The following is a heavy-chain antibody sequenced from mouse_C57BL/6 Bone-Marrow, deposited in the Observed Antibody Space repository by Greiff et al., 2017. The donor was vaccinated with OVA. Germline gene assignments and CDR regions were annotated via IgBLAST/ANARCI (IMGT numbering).Heavy chain of an antibody. J-gene: IGHJ2*01. CDR3: AREEVFDY. V-gene: IGHV1-82*01. Sequence: VQLQQSGPELVKPGASVKISCKASGYAFSSSWMNWVKQRPGKGLEWIGRIYPGDGDTNYNGKFKGKATLTADKSSSTAYMQLSSLTSEDSAVYFCAREEVFDYWGQGTTLTVSS. CDR2: IYPGDGDT. CDR1: GYAFSSSW.